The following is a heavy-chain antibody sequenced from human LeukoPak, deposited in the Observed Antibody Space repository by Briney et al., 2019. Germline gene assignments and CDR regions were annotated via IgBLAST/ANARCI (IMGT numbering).Heavy chain of an antibody. V-gene: IGHV3-33*01. CDR2: IWYDGSNK. J-gene: IGHJ4*02. CDR3: ARATYDSSGYHY. D-gene: IGHD3-22*01. Sequence: PGGSLRLSCAASGFTFSSYGMHWVRQAPGKGLEWVAVIWYDGSNKYYADSVKGRFTISRDNSKNTLYLQMNSLRAEDTAVYYCARATYDSSGYHYWGQGTLVTVSS. CDR1: GFTFSSYG.